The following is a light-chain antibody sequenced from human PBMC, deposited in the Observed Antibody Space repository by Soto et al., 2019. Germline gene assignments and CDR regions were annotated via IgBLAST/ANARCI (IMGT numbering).Light chain of an antibody. CDR2: AAS. J-gene: IGKJ3*01. CDR1: QNINAY. CDR3: QQTSSPTCT. V-gene: IGKV1-39*01. Sequence: DIQMTQSPSSLSASVGDRVTITCRAGQNINAYLNWYQQKPGKAPRLLIYAASNLRSGVPSRYSGSGSGSHFTLTLSCLQPEDFESYFCQQTSSPTCTFGPGTSVDFK.